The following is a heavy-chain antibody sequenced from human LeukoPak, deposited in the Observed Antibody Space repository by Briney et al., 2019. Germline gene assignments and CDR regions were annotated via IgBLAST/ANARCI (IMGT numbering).Heavy chain of an antibody. CDR3: ARDSGDPRLYYDFWSGYLDF. CDR2: ITASSNMI. V-gene: IGHV3-11*01. D-gene: IGHD3-3*01. Sequence: GGSLRLSCAASGFNFGEHYMAWIRQAPGKGLEWISYITASSNMIYYAESVKGRFTISRNNAKNSVFLQMKNLRAEDTAVYFCARDSGDPRLYYDFWSGYLDFWGQGTLVTVSS. J-gene: IGHJ4*02. CDR1: GFNFGEHY.